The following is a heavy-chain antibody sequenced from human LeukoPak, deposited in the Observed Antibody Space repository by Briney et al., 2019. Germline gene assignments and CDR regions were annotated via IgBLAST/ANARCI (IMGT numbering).Heavy chain of an antibody. J-gene: IGHJ3*02. CDR2: IRYDGSNK. Sequence: GGSLRLSCAASGFTFSSYGMHWVRQAPGKGLEWVAFIRYDGSNKYYADSVKGRFTISSDNSKNTLYLQMNSLRAEDTAVYYCAKDRVPYGDAFDIWGQGTMVTVPS. V-gene: IGHV3-30*02. D-gene: IGHD2-8*01. CDR1: GFTFSSYG. CDR3: AKDRVPYGDAFDI.